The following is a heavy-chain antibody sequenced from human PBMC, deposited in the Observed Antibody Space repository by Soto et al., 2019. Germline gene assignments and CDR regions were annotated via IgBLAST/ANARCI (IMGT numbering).Heavy chain of an antibody. CDR3: ARDRNYDSGSSYGMDV. D-gene: IGHD3-10*01. Sequence: PGGSLRLSCAASGFTFSSYAMHWVRQAPGKGLEWVAVISYDGSNKYYADSVKGRFTISRDNSKNTLYLQMNSLRAEDTAVYHCARDRNYDSGSSYGMDVWGQGTTVTVSS. CDR2: ISYDGSNK. J-gene: IGHJ6*02. V-gene: IGHV3-30-3*01. CDR1: GFTFSSYA.